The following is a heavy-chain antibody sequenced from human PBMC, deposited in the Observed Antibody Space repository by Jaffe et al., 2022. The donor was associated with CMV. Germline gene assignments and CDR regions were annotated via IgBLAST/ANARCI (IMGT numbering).Heavy chain of an antibody. CDR3: ARTSNDWLFSPSAFDI. Sequence: QVQLVQSGAEVKKPGASVKVSCKASGYTFTGYYMHWVRQAPGQGLEWMGWINPNSGGTNYAQKFQGWVTMTRDTSISTAYMELSRLRSDDTAVYYCARTSNDWLFSPSAFDIWGQGTMVTVSS. CDR1: GYTFTGYY. V-gene: IGHV1-2*04. J-gene: IGHJ3*02. CDR2: INPNSGGT. D-gene: IGHD3-9*01.